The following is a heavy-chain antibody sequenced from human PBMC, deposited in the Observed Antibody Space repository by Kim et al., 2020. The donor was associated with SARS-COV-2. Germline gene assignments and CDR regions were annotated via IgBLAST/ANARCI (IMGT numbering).Heavy chain of an antibody. D-gene: IGHD3-3*01. CDR3: ARVPYDFWSGYSLDYYGMDV. V-gene: IGHV3-53*04. J-gene: IGHJ6*02. Sequence: RFTISRHNSKNTLYLQMNSLRAEDTAVYYCARVPYDFWSGYSLDYYGMDVWGQGTTVTVSS.